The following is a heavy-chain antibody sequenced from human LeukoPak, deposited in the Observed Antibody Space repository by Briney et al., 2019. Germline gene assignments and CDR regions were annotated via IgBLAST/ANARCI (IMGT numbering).Heavy chain of an antibody. D-gene: IGHD3-10*01. CDR2: IYYSGST. CDR3: ARTSGGDYYYGMDV. CDR1: GGSISSGGYY. V-gene: IGHV4-31*03. J-gene: IGHJ6*02. Sequence: PSETLSLTCTVSGGSISSGGYYWSWVRQHPRKGLEWIGYIYYSGSTYYNPSLKSRVTISVDTSKNHFSLRLSSVTAADTAVYYCARTSGGDYYYGMDVWGQGTTVTVSS.